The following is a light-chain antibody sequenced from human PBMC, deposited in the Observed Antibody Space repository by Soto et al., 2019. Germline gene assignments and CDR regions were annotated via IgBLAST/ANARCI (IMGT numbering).Light chain of an antibody. CDR3: QQYNNWPPDRT. CDR1: QSVSSN. V-gene: IGKV3-15*01. J-gene: IGKJ1*01. CDR2: GAS. Sequence: EIVMTQSPATLSVSPGERATLSCRASQSVSSNLAWYQQKPGQAPRPLLYGASTRATVIPARFSGSGSGTEFTLTISSLQSEDFAIYFCQQYNNWPPDRTFGQGTKVEIK.